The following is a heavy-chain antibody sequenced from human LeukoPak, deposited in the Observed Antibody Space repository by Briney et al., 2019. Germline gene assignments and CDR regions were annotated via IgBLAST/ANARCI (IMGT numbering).Heavy chain of an antibody. Sequence: GGSLRLSCAASGFTFSSYSMHWVRQAPGKGLEYVSAISSSGGSTYYAHSVKGRFTISRDNSKNTLYLQMGSLRAEDMAVYYLGRSYCSNTSGLVDYGGRGPLIAAS. D-gene: IGHD2-2*01. J-gene: IGHJ4*02. CDR3: GRSYCSNTSGLVDY. CDR2: ISSSGGST. CDR1: GFTFSSYS. V-gene: IGHV3-64*01.